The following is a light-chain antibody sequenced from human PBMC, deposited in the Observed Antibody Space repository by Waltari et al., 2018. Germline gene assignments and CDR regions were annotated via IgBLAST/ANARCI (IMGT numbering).Light chain of an antibody. V-gene: IGKV1-27*01. CDR3: QKYNSAPPYT. J-gene: IGKJ2*01. Sequence: DIQMTQSPSSLSASVGDRVTITCRASQGISNYLAWYQQKPGKVPKLLIYAASTLQSGVPSRFSGSGSGTDFTLTISSLQPEDVATYYCQKYNSAPPYTFGQVTKLEIK. CDR2: AAS. CDR1: QGISNY.